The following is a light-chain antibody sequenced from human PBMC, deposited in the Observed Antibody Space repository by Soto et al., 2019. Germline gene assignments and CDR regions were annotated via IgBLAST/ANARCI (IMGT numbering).Light chain of an antibody. J-gene: IGLJ1*01. V-gene: IGLV3-1*01. Sequence: SYELTQPPSVSVSPGQTASITCSGDKLGDKYACWYQQKPGQSPVLVIYQDSKRPSGIPERFSGSNSGNTATLTISGTQAMDEADYYCQAWDSSTGVFGPGTKLTV. CDR1: KLGDKY. CDR2: QDS. CDR3: QAWDSSTGV.